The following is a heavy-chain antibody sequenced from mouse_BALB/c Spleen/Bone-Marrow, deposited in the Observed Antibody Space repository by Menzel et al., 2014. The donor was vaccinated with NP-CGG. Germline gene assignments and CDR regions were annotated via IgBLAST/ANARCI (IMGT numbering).Heavy chain of an antibody. D-gene: IGHD4-1*01. Sequence: VQLQQSGSELRSPGSSVKLSCKDFDSEVFPIAYMSWVRQKPGHGFEWIGDILPSIGRTIXGEKFEDKATLDADTVSNTAYLELNSLTSEDSAIYYCARGTNWDGEGYYYAMDYWGQGTSVTVSS. CDR1: DSEVFPIAY. V-gene: IGHV15-2*02. J-gene: IGHJ4*01. CDR2: ILPSIGRT. CDR3: ARGTNWDGEGYYYAMDY.